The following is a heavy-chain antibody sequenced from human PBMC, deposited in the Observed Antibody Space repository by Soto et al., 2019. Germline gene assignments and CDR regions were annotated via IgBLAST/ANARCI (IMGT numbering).Heavy chain of an antibody. CDR2: IYHSGST. D-gene: IGHD6-13*01. CDR1: GGSISSGGYS. Sequence: QLQLQESGSGLVKPSQTLSLTCAVSGGSISSGGYSWNWIRQPPGKGLEWIGYIYHSGSTYYNPYLQSRVTISVDRSKNQFSLKLSSVTAADTAVYYCASSHAGAHITAAVHWGQGTLVTVSS. V-gene: IGHV4-30-2*01. J-gene: IGHJ4*02. CDR3: ASSHAGAHITAAVH.